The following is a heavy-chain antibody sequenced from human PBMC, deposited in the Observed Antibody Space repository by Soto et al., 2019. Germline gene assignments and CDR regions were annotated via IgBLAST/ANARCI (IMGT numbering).Heavy chain of an antibody. J-gene: IGHJ4*02. CDR2: VSAYNGNT. Sequence: QVQLVQSGAEVKKPGASMKVSCKASGFTFTSYGISWVRQAPGQGLEWMVWVSAYNGNTHYAQRLQGRVTMTTDTSTTPAYMELRSLSSDDTAVYYCSRGGSSWQPHEDYWGQGTLVTVSS. V-gene: IGHV1-18*01. CDR3: SRGGSSWQPHEDY. CDR1: GFTFTSYG. D-gene: IGHD6-13*01.